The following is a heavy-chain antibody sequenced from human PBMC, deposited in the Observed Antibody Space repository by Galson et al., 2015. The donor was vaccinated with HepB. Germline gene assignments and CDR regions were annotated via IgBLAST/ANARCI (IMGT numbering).Heavy chain of an antibody. Sequence: SLRLSCAASGFTFSHYAMRWVRQAPGKGLEWVSSISDSVDSTYYADSVKGRFTVSRDNPKNTLYLQMNSLRVEDTAIYYCAKSWHFSMDVWGQGTTVTVSS. CDR1: GFTFSHYA. CDR2: ISDSVDST. J-gene: IGHJ6*02. CDR3: AKSWHFSMDV. D-gene: IGHD2/OR15-2a*01. V-gene: IGHV3-23*01.